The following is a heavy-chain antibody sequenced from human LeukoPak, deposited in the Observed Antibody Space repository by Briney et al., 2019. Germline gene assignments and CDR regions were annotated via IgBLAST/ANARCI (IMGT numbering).Heavy chain of an antibody. Sequence: PGGSLRLSCAASGFTFSSYCMRWVRQASGKGLEWVANIKQAGSETYYVDSVKGRFTISRDNAKNSLHLQMDTLRADDTAVYYCARVWGPKPDMPAINNHFYYYMDVWGKGTTVTVSS. V-gene: IGHV3-7*01. CDR3: ARVWGPKPDMPAINNHFYYYMDV. CDR1: GFTFSSYC. D-gene: IGHD5-24*01. CDR2: IKQAGSET. J-gene: IGHJ6*03.